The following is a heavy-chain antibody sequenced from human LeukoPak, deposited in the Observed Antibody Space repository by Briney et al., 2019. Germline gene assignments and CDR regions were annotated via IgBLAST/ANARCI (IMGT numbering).Heavy chain of an antibody. D-gene: IGHD5-12*01. J-gene: IGHJ4*02. CDR2: ISSSSSYT. Sequence: PGGSLRLSCAASGFSLSNYWMSWIRQAPGKGLEWVSYISSSSSYTNYADSVKGRFTISRDNAKNSLYLQMNSLRAEDTAVYYCARDTEYSGYDWTYWGQGTLVTVSS. CDR3: ARDTEYSGYDWTY. V-gene: IGHV3-11*06. CDR1: GFSLSNYW.